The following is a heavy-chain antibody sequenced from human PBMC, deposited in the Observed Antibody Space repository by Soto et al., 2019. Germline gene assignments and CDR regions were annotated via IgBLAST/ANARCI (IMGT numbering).Heavy chain of an antibody. D-gene: IGHD3-10*01. V-gene: IGHV1-18*01. CDR1: GYTFTSYG. CDR2: INVYNGNT. J-gene: IGHJ4*02. Sequence: QVQLVQSGAEVKKPGASVKVSCKASGYTFTSYGISWARQAPGQGLEWMGWINVYNGNTNYAQKLQGRVTMTTDTSTSTAYLALRSLRSDDTAVYFCARDTSRGEYDYWGQGTLVTVSS. CDR3: ARDTSRGEYDY.